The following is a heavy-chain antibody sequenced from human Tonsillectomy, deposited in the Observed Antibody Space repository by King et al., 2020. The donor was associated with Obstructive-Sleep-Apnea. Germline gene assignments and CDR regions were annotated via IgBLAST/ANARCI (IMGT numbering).Heavy chain of an antibody. D-gene: IGHD6-19*01. Sequence: VQLVQSGGGLVQPGGSLKLSCAASGFTFSGSAMHWVRQASGKGWAWVGRIRSKANSYATAYAASVKGRLTISRDDSKNTAYLQMNSLKTEDTAVYYCTRSDSSGWYVYWGQGTLVTVSS. V-gene: IGHV3-73*01. CDR2: IRSKANSYAT. CDR1: GFTFSGSA. CDR3: TRSDSSGWYVY. J-gene: IGHJ4*02.